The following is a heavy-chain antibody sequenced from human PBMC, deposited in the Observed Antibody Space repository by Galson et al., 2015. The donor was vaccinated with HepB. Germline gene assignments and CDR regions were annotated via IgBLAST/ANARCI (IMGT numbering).Heavy chain of an antibody. CDR1: GYTFTAYY. Sequence: SVKVSCKASGYTFTAYYVHWVRQAPGQGLEWMGWINPNNGATNFAQKSQGRITMTRDTSITTGYMELSWLKSDDTAIYYCARDFYDSSGSPAEYFQHWGQGTPVIVSS. CDR2: INPNNGAT. CDR3: ARDFYDSSGSPAEYFQH. J-gene: IGHJ1*01. D-gene: IGHD3-22*01. V-gene: IGHV1-2*02.